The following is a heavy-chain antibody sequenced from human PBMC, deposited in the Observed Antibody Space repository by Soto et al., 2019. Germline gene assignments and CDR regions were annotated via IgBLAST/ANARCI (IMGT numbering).Heavy chain of an antibody. D-gene: IGHD3-9*01. CDR2: IYYSGST. J-gene: IGHJ6*03. Sequence: SETLSLTCTVSGGSISSYYWSWIRQPPGKGLEWIGYIYYSGSTNYNPSLKSRVTISVDTSKNRFSLKLSSVTAADTAVYYCARHLEPLYYDILTGYYYYYYYMDVWGKGTTVTVSS. CDR1: GGSISSYY. CDR3: ARHLEPLYYDILTGYYYYYYYMDV. V-gene: IGHV4-59*08.